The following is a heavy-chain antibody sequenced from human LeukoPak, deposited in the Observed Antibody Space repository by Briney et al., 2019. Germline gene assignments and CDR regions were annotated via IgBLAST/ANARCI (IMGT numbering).Heavy chain of an antibody. CDR2: IRYDGSNK. J-gene: IGHJ3*02. CDR3: AKDWGSSSPPHAFDI. D-gene: IGHD6-6*01. CDR1: GFTFSSYG. Sequence: PGGSLRLSCAASGFTFSSYGMHWVRQAPGKGLEWVAFIRYDGSNKYYADSVKGRFTISRDNSKNTLYLQMNSLRAEDTAVYYCAKDWGSSSPPHAFDIWGQGTMVTVSS. V-gene: IGHV3-30*02.